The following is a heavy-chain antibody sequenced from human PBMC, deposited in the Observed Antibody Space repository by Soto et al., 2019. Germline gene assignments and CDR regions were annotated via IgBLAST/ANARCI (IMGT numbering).Heavy chain of an antibody. V-gene: IGHV4-61*01. Sequence: SDTLYLTCTVSGGSVSSGSYYWSWIRQPPGKGLEWIGYIYYSGSTNYNPSLKSRVTISVDTSKNQFSLKLSSVTAADTAVYYCARDRRVRTYYYYGMDVWGQGTTVTVSS. CDR1: GGSVSSGSYY. D-gene: IGHD1-7*01. J-gene: IGHJ6*02. CDR2: IYYSGST. CDR3: ARDRRVRTYYYYGMDV.